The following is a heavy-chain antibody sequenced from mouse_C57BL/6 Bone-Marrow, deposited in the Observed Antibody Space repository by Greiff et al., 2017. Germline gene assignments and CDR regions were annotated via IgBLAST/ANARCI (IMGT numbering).Heavy chain of an antibody. CDR2: IWSDGST. CDR1: GFSLTSYG. D-gene: IGHD2-4*01. J-gene: IGHJ4*01. V-gene: IGHV2-6-1*01. Sequence: QVQLKESGPGLVAPSQSLSITCTVSGFSLTSYGVHWVRQPPGKGLEWLVVIWSDGSTTYNSALKSRLSISKDNPKSQVFLKMNSLQTDDTAMYYCARQGIYYDYDDYAMDYWGQGTSVTVSS. CDR3: ARQGIYYDYDDYAMDY.